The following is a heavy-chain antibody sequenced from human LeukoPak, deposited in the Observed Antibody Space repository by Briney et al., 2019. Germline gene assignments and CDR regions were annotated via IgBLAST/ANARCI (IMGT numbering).Heavy chain of an antibody. J-gene: IGHJ4*02. CDR1: SGSISSYY. V-gene: IGHV4-59*01. Sequence: SETLSLTCTVSSGSISSYYWSWIRQPPEKGLEWIAYLYYSGGANYNPSLKSRVTMSLDTSENQLSLKLSSVTAADTAVYYCARGANWGSPDYWGQGTLVTVSS. CDR3: ARGANWGSPDY. D-gene: IGHD7-27*01. CDR2: LYYSGGA.